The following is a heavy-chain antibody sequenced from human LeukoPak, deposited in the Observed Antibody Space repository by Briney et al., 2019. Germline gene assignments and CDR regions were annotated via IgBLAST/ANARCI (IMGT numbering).Heavy chain of an antibody. Sequence: GGSLRLSCAASGFTFSSYWMHWVRQAPGKGLVWVSRINSDGSSTSYADSVKGRFTISRDNAKNTLYLQMNSLRVEDTAVYYCARDPVEWELLLDYWGQGTLVTVSS. CDR2: INSDGSST. CDR3: ARDPVEWELLLDY. J-gene: IGHJ4*02. D-gene: IGHD1-26*01. CDR1: GFTFSSYW. V-gene: IGHV3-74*01.